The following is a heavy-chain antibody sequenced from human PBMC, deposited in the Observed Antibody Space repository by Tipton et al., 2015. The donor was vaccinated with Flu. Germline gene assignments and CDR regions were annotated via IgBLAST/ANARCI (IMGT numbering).Heavy chain of an antibody. J-gene: IGHJ4*02. V-gene: IGHV4-38-2*02. CDR3: ASHSYSRGRAGH. CDR2: IDHSGTT. D-gene: IGHD4-11*01. Sequence: TLSLTCTVPGYSISSGYYWGWIRQPPGKGLEWIGSIDHSGTTYYNPSLKSRVTISVDTSKNQFSRKLSSVTAADTAVFYCASHSYSRGRAGHWGPGTLVTVSS. CDR1: GYSISSGYY.